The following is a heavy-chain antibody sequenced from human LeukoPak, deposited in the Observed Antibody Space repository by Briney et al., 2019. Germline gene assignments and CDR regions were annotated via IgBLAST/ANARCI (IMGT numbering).Heavy chain of an antibody. CDR3: ARDRNSDSSGYYDY. CDR2: INPNSGGT. Sequence: ASVKVSCKASGYTFTGYYMHWVRQAPGQGLEWMGWINPNSGGTNYAQKFQGRVTMTRDTSISTAYMELSRLRSDDTAVYYSARDRNSDSSGYYDYWGQGTLVTVSS. D-gene: IGHD3-22*01. J-gene: IGHJ4*02. V-gene: IGHV1-2*02. CDR1: GYTFTGYY.